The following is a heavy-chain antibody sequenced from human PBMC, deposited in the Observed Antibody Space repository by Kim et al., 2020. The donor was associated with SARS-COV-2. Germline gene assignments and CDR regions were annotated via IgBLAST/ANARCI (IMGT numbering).Heavy chain of an antibody. V-gene: IGHV3-30-3*01. D-gene: IGHD1-26*01. J-gene: IGHJ6*03. CDR1: GFTFSSYA. CDR2: ISYDGSNK. Sequence: GGPLRLSCAASGFTFSSYAMHWVRQAPGKGLEWVAVISYDGSNKYYADSVKGRFTISRDNSKNTLYLQMNSLRAEDTAVYYCARGAGSTYYYYYMDVWGKGTTVTVSS. CDR3: ARGAGSTYYYYYMDV.